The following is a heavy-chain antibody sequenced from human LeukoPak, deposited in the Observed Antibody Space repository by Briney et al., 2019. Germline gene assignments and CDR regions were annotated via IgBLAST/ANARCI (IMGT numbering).Heavy chain of an antibody. Sequence: GESLKISCKGSGYSFTSYWNGWVRQMPGKGLEWMGIIYPGDSDTRYSPSFQGQFTISADKSISTAYLQWSSLKASDTAMYYCARLIVYSGSYYFDYWGQGTLVTVSS. D-gene: IGHD1-26*01. V-gene: IGHV5-51*01. CDR1: GYSFTSYW. CDR2: IYPGDSDT. CDR3: ARLIVYSGSYYFDY. J-gene: IGHJ4*02.